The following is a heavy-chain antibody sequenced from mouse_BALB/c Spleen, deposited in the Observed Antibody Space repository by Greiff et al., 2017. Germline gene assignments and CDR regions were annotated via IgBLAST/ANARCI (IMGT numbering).Heavy chain of an antibody. Sequence: EVQVVESGGGLVKPGGSLKLSCAASGFAFSSYDMSWVRQTPEKRLEWVAYISSGGGSTYYPDTVKGRFTISRDNAKNTLYLQMSSLKSEDTAMYYCARGGNQYYYAMDYWGQGTSVTVSS. CDR3: ARGGNQYYYAMDY. J-gene: IGHJ4*01. D-gene: IGHD2-1*01. CDR1: GFAFSSYD. CDR2: ISSGGGST. V-gene: IGHV5-12-1*01.